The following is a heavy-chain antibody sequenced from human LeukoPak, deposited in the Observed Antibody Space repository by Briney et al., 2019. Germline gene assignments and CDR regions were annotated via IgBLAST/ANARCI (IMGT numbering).Heavy chain of an antibody. D-gene: IGHD3-22*01. V-gene: IGHV1-24*01. CDR2: FDPEDGET. CDR1: GYTLTELS. J-gene: IGHJ3*02. CDR3: TDSSGSHDGAFDI. Sequence: ASVKVSCKVSGYTLTELSMHWVRQAPGKGLEWMGGFDPEDGETIYAQKFQGRVTMTEDTSTDTAYMELSSLRSEDTAVYYCTDSSGSHDGAFDIWGKGTMVTVSS.